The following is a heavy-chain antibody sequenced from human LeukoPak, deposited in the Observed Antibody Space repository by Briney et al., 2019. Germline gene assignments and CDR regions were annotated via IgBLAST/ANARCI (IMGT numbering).Heavy chain of an antibody. CDR3: VKDRGNHTTDY. Sequence: SVKVSCKASGGTFSSYAISWVRQAPGQGLEWMGGIIPIFGTANYAQKFQGRVTITTDESTSTAYMELSSLRSEDTAVYYCVKDRGNHTTDYWGQGTLVTVSS. CDR2: IIPIFGTA. D-gene: IGHD1-14*01. J-gene: IGHJ4*02. CDR1: GGTFSSYA. V-gene: IGHV1-69*05.